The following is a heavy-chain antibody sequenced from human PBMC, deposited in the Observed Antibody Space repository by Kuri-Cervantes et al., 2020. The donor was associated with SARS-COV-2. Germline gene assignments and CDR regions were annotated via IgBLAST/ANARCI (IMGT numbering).Heavy chain of an antibody. J-gene: IGHJ6*02. CDR1: GFTFSNAW. Sequence: GESLKISCAASGFTFSNAWMSWVRQAPGKGLEWVGRIKSKTDGGTTDYAAPVKGRFTISRDDSKNTLYLQMNSLKTEDTAVYYCTTGSPSSNYYYGMDVWGQGTTVTVSS. CDR3: TTGSPSSNYYYGMDV. CDR2: IKSKTDGGTT. V-gene: IGHV3-15*01.